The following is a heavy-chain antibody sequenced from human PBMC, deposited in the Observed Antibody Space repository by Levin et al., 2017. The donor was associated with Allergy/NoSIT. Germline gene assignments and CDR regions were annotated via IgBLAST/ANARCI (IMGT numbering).Heavy chain of an antibody. Sequence: GESLKISCTASGFTFGDYAMSWFRQAPGKGLEWVGFIRSKAYGGTTEYAASVKGRFTISRDDSKSIAYLQMNSLKTEDTAVYYCTRSRGFLEWLSQYYFDYWGQGTLVTVSS. D-gene: IGHD3-3*01. CDR2: IRSKAYGGTT. J-gene: IGHJ4*02. CDR1: GFTFGDYA. V-gene: IGHV3-49*03. CDR3: TRSRGFLEWLSQYYFDY.